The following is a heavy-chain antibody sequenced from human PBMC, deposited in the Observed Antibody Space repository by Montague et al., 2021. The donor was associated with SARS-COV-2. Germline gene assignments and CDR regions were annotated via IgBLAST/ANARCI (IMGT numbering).Heavy chain of an antibody. CDR3: ARSPRGSGTCWLDY. J-gene: IGHJ4*02. Sequence: SLRLSCAAAGFTSGDYQMTWVRQAPGKGLQWVANINQDETAKTYVDSVKGRFTISRDNAKNSLILQLNSLKGEDTAFYYCARSPRGSGTCWLDYWGQGTLGTVSS. D-gene: IGHD1-26*01. CDR2: INQDETAK. CDR1: GFTSGDYQ. V-gene: IGHV3-7*01.